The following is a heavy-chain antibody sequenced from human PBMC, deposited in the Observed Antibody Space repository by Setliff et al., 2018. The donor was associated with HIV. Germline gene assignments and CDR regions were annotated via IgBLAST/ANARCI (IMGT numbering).Heavy chain of an antibody. D-gene: IGHD3-3*01. J-gene: IGHJ6*04. CDR1: EFTFRSYA. CDR2: IYSGGTST. Sequence: PGGSLRLSCAASEFTFRSYAMTWVRQAPGRGLEWVSVIYSGGTSTYYADSVKGRFTISRDNSKNTLYLQMNSLRAEDTAVYYCARFRSGYFLYWGKGTTVTVSS. V-gene: IGHV3-23*03. CDR3: ARFRSGYFLY.